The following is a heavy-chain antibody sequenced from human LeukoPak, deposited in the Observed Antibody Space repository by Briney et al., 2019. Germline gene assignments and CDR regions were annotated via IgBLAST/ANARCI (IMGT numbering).Heavy chain of an antibody. CDR2: IKYDGSEK. CDR3: ARGRSKDY. CDR1: GFTFSGYW. J-gene: IGHJ4*02. D-gene: IGHD3-10*01. Sequence: GGSLRLSCAGSGFTFSGYWMSWVRRAPGKGLEWVANIKYDGSEKYYVDSVKGRFTISRDNAKNSLYLQMNSLRVEDTAVYYCARGRSKDYWGQGTLVTVSS. V-gene: IGHV3-7*04.